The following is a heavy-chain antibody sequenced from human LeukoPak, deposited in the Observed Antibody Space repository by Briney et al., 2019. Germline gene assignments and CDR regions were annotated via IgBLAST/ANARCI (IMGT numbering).Heavy chain of an antibody. CDR1: GGSISSGSYY. CDR3: ASGSYLFDY. V-gene: IGHV4-61*02. D-gene: IGHD1-26*01. CDR2: IYTSGST. J-gene: IGHJ4*02. Sequence: SETLSLTCTVSGGSISSGSYYWSWIRQPAGKGLEWIGRIYTSGSTNYNPSLKRRGTISVDTSKNQFSLKLSSVTAADTAVYYCASGSYLFDYWGQGTLVTVSS.